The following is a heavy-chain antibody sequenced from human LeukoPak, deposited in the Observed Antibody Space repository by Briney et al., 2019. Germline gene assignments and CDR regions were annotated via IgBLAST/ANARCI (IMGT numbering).Heavy chain of an antibody. V-gene: IGHV3-48*04. CDR1: GFTFSSYS. Sequence: QAGGSLRLSCAASGFTFSSYSMNWVRQAPGKGLEWVSYISSSSSTIYYADSVKGRFTISRDNAKNSLYLQMNSLRAEDTAVYYRARDRGSGRTGYLDYWGQGTLVTVSS. J-gene: IGHJ4*02. CDR2: ISSSSSTI. D-gene: IGHD1-26*01. CDR3: ARDRGSGRTGYLDY.